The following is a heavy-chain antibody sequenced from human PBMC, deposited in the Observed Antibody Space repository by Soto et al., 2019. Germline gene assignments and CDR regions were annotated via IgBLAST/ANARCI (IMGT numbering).Heavy chain of an antibody. CDR1: GYTFTSYD. Sequence: ASVKVSCKASGYTFTSYDINWVRQATGQGLEWMGWMNPNSGNTGYAQKFQGRVTMTRNTSISTAYMELSSLRSEDTAVYYCARALQTTLYYDFWSGQLSDDYNWFDPWGQGTLVTVSS. V-gene: IGHV1-8*01. D-gene: IGHD3-3*01. CDR3: ARALQTTLYYDFWSGQLSDDYNWFDP. CDR2: MNPNSGNT. J-gene: IGHJ5*02.